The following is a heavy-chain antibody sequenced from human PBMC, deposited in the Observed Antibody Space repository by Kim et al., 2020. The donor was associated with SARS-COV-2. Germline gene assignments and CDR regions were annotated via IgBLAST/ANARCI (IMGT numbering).Heavy chain of an antibody. Sequence: GGSLRLSCAASGFMLSTYWMHWVRQVPGKGRVWVSRIYINGTATSYADAVKGRFTISRDNAKNTLYMQMNSLRAEDTAVYLCARGGDNYDWLSFWGQGTLVTASS. CDR1: GFMLSTYW. V-gene: IGHV3-74*01. CDR2: IYINGTAT. J-gene: IGHJ4*02. D-gene: IGHD3-9*01. CDR3: ARGGDNYDWLSF.